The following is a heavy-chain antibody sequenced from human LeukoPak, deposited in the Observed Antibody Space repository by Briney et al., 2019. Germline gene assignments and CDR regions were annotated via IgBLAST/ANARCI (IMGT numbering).Heavy chain of an antibody. J-gene: IGHJ3*02. Sequence: PGGSLRLSCAASGFTFSSYAMSWVRQAPGKGLEWVSAISGSGGSTYYADSVKGRFTISRDNSKNTLYLQMNSLRAEDTAVYYCAKADCSGGSCYSRAFDIWGQGTMVTVSS. CDR1: GFTFSSYA. D-gene: IGHD2-15*01. CDR2: ISGSGGST. V-gene: IGHV3-23*01. CDR3: AKADCSGGSCYSRAFDI.